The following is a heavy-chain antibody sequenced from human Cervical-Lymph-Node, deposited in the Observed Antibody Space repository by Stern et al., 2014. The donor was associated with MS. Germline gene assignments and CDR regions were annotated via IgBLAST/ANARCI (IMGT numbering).Heavy chain of an antibody. D-gene: IGHD2-2*01. CDR2: INPNSGGT. J-gene: IGHJ4*02. CDR1: GYIVTDYY. V-gene: IGHV1-2*02. Sequence: MQLVESGTEVKKPGASVKVSCKASGYIVTDYYMHWVRQAPGQGLEWMGVINPNSGGTNYAQKFQGRVTMTRDTSINTVYMELSRLKSDDTAVYYCARVPRRTSTRTSMFYFDFWGQGTLVTVSS. CDR3: ARVPRRTSTRTSMFYFDF.